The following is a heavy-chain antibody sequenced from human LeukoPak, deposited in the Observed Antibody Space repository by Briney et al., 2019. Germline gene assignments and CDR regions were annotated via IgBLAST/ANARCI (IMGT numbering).Heavy chain of an antibody. CDR3: TKDKVSRGYFDY. V-gene: IGHV3-23*01. Sequence: ETLSLTCAVYGGSFSGYYWSWVRQAPGKGLEWVSAISGSGTSTYYADSVKGRFSISRDNSKNTLYLQMNSLRAEDTAVYYCTKDKVSRGYFDYWGQGTLVTVSS. D-gene: IGHD1-26*01. CDR2: ISGSGTST. J-gene: IGHJ4*02. CDR1: GGSFSGYY.